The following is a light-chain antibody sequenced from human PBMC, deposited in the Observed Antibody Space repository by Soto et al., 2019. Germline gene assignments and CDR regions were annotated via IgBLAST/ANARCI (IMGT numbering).Light chain of an antibody. CDR3: SSYTSSSTRVV. Sequence: QSALTQPASVSGSPGQSITISCTGTSSDVGGYNYVSWYQRHPGKAPKLMIYDVSNRTSGVSHRFSGSKSGNTASLTISGLQAEDEADYYCSSYTSSSTRVVFGGGTKLTVL. J-gene: IGLJ2*01. CDR1: SSDVGGYNY. CDR2: DVS. V-gene: IGLV2-14*01.